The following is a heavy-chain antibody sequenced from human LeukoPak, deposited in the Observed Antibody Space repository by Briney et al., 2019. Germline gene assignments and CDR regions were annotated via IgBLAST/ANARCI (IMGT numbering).Heavy chain of an antibody. V-gene: IGHV4-34*01. CDR1: GGSFSGYY. CDR3: ARGYQKWLSHALYYFDY. Sequence: PSETLSPTCAVYGGSFSGYYWSWIRQPPGKGLEWIGEINHSGSTNYNPSLKSRVTISVDTSKNQFSLKLSSVTAADTAVYYCARGYQKWLSHALYYFDYWGQGTLVTVPS. J-gene: IGHJ4*02. CDR2: INHSGST. D-gene: IGHD3-22*01.